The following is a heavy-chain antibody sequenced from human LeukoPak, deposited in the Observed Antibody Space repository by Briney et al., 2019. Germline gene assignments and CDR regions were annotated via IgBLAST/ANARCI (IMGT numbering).Heavy chain of an antibody. CDR3: ARDQFGYYDSSGYSAY. V-gene: IGHV1-69*04. CDR1: GGTFSSYA. J-gene: IGHJ4*02. CDR2: IIPILGIA. D-gene: IGHD3-22*01. Sequence: ASVKVSFKASGGTFSSYAISWVRQAPGQGLEWMGRIIPILGIANYAQKFQGRVTITADKSTSTAYMELSSLRSEDTAVYYCARDQFGYYDSSGYSAYWGQGTLVTVSS.